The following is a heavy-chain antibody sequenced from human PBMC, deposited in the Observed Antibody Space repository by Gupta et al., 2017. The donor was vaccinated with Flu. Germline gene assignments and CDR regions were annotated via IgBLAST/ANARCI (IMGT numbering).Heavy chain of an antibody. Sequence: MGIMYPGDSDTRYSPSFQGQVTISADKSIRTAYLQWSSLKASDTAIYYCARHGKMGYSNSWYDNWGQGTLVTVPS. D-gene: IGHD6-13*01. J-gene: IGHJ5*02. CDR3: ARHGKMGYSNSWYDN. CDR2: MYPGDSDT. V-gene: IGHV5-51*01.